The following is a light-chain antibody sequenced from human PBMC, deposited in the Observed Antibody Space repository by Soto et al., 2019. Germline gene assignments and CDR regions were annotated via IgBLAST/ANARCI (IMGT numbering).Light chain of an antibody. Sequence: EIVMTQSPATLSVSPGERATLSCRASQSVSTDLAWYQQKPGQAPRRLIYGASTRATGIPARFSGSGSGTEFTLTINSLQSEDLAFYYCHQYNDWPRFTFGPGTKVEIK. CDR1: QSVSTD. V-gene: IGKV3-15*01. CDR3: HQYNDWPRFT. J-gene: IGKJ3*01. CDR2: GAS.